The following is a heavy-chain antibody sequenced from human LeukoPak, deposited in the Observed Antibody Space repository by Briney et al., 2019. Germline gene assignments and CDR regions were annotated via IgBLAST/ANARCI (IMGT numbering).Heavy chain of an antibody. CDR2: ISYDGSNK. V-gene: IGHV3-30*18. CDR1: GFTFSSYD. CDR3: AKEPGSGWYYFDY. J-gene: IGHJ4*02. Sequence: GGSLRLSCAASGFTFSSYDMHWVRQAPGKGLEWVAVISYDGSNKYYADSVKGRFTISRDNSKNTLYLQMNSLRAEDTAVYYCAKEPGSGWYYFDYWGQGTLVTVSS. D-gene: IGHD6-19*01.